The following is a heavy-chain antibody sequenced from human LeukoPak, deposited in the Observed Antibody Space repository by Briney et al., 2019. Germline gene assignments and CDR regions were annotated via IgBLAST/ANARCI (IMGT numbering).Heavy chain of an antibody. CDR2: IKEDGSEI. J-gene: IGHJ4*02. D-gene: IGHD5-24*01. CDR3: ARDGGDGYNSWLYYFDY. V-gene: IGHV3-7*03. CDR1: GFTFSNHW. Sequence: PGGSLRLSCAASGFTFSNHWMTWVRQAPGKGLEWVANIKEDGSEIYYVDSVKGRFTISRDNSKNSLYLQMNSLRAEDTAVYYCARDGGDGYNSWLYYFDYWGQGTLVTVSS.